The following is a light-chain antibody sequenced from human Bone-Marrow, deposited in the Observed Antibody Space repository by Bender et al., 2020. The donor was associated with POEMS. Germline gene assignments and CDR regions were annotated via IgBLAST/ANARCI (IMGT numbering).Light chain of an antibody. Sequence: QSALTQPASVSGSPGQSITISCTGTRSDVGGYNYVSWYQQHPGKAPKLIIYDVSNRPSGVSTRFSGSQSGNTASLIISGLQAEDEADYYCSSHAITNTRIFGGGTKVTVL. J-gene: IGLJ2*01. V-gene: IGLV2-14*03. CDR1: RSDVGGYNY. CDR3: SSHAITNTRI. CDR2: DVS.